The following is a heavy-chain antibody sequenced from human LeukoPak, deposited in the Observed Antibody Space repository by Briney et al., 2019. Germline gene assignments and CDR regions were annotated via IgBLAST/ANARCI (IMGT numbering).Heavy chain of an antibody. J-gene: IGHJ4*02. V-gene: IGHV3-7*03. CDR3: ATPLDYYDSSGYHQGGD. D-gene: IGHD3-22*01. Sequence: PGGSLRLSCAASGFTFSRHWMTWVRQAPGKGLGWVANIKEDGSKKNYVDSVKGRFTISRDNTKNSLYLQVNSLRAEDTAVYYCATPLDYYDSSGYHQGGDWGQGTLVTVSS. CDR2: IKEDGSKK. CDR1: GFTFSRHW.